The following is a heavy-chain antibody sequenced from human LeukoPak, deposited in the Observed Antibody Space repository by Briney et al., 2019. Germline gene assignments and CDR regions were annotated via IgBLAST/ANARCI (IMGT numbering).Heavy chain of an antibody. D-gene: IGHD2-15*01. Sequence: RPGGSLRLSCTVSGFIFSDFSMSWVRQAPGKGLEWVAKMSEDGNEIFYVDSVKGRFTISRDNTKKSLYLQLNSLRPEDSAVYYCARPRGYGSARCNNFDYWGQGTLVTVSS. CDR2: MSEDGNEI. CDR3: ARPRGYGSARCNNFDY. CDR1: GFIFSDFS. J-gene: IGHJ4*02. V-gene: IGHV3-7*01.